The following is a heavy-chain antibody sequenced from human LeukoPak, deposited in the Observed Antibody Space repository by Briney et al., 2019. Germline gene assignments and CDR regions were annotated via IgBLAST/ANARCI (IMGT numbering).Heavy chain of an antibody. D-gene: IGHD5-18*01. CDR1: GFTFSSYS. J-gene: IGHJ4*02. V-gene: IGHV3-48*01. CDR2: ISSSSSTI. CDR3: ARERGYSYGYSDY. Sequence: PGGSLRLSCAASGFTFSSYSMNWVRQAPGKGLEWVSYISSSSSTIYYADSVKGRFTISRDNAKNSLYLQMNSLRAEDTAVYYCARERGYSYGYSDYWGQGTLVTVS.